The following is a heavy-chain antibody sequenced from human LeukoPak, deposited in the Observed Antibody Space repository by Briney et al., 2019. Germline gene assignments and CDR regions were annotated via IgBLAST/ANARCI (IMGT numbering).Heavy chain of an antibody. CDR1: GFTFSDYY. J-gene: IGHJ3*02. V-gene: IGHV3-21*01. CDR2: ISSSSSYI. Sequence: GGSLRLSCAASGFTFSDYYMNWVRQAPGKGLEWVSSISSSSSYIYYADSVKGRFTISRDNAKNSLYLQMNSLRAEDTAVYYCARKGYCSSTSCHDAFDIWGQGTMVTVSS. D-gene: IGHD2-2*01. CDR3: ARKGYCSSTSCHDAFDI.